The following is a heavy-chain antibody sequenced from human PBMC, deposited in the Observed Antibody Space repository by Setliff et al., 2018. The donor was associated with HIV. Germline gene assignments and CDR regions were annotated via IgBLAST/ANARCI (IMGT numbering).Heavy chain of an antibody. CDR3: ARHVGVEDTAMDYFDC. V-gene: IGHV4-61*09. CDR2: IHTSGSS. CDR1: GGSISSGSYY. J-gene: IGHJ4*02. Sequence: PSETLSLTCTVSGGSISSGSYYWSWIRQPAGKGLEWIGHIHTSGSSSYNPSLKSRVIITLDTSKNQISLKLNSVTAADTAVYYCARHVGVEDTAMDYFDCWGQGTLVTVSS. D-gene: IGHD5-18*01.